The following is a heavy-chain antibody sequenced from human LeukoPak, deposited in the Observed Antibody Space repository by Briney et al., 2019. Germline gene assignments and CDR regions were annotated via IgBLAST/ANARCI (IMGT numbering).Heavy chain of an antibody. Sequence: PSETLSLTCTVSGGSISSGGYYWSWIRQPPGKGLEWIGYIYHSGSTYYNPSLKSRVTISVDTSKNQFSLKLSSVTAADTAVYYCAREQAAVTMVRGVIITQTSGFFDYWGQGTLVTVSS. CDR1: GGSISSGGYY. V-gene: IGHV4-30-2*01. CDR2: IYHSGST. J-gene: IGHJ4*02. D-gene: IGHD3-10*01. CDR3: AREQAAVTMVRGVIITQTSGFFDY.